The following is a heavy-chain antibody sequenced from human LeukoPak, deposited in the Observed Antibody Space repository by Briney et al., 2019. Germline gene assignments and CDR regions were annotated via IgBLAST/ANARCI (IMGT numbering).Heavy chain of an antibody. CDR2: IKSKTDGGTT. V-gene: IGHV3-15*01. D-gene: IGHD5-12*01. CDR1: GFTFSNAW. CDR3: ASGVATMFDY. J-gene: IGHJ4*02. Sequence: GGSLRLSCAASGFTFSNAWMSWVRQAPGKGLEWVGRIKSKTDGGTTDYAAPVKGRFTISRDNSKNTLYLQMNSLRAEDTAVYYCASGVATMFDYWGQGTLVTVSS.